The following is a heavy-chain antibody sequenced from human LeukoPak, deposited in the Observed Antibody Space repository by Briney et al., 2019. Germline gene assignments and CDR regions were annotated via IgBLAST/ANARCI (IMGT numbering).Heavy chain of an antibody. Sequence: ASVKVSCKASGYTFTSYGISWVRQAPGQGLEWMGWISTYNGNTNYAQNLQGRVTMTTDTSTSTAYMELSSLRAEDTAVYYCATDLSGELLFISSWGQGTLVTVSS. V-gene: IGHV1-18*01. J-gene: IGHJ5*02. CDR3: ATDLSGELLFISS. D-gene: IGHD1-26*01. CDR1: GYTFTSYG. CDR2: ISTYNGNT.